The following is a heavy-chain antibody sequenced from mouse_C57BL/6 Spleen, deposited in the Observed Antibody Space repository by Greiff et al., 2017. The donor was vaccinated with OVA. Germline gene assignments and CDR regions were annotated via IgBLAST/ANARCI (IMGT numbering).Heavy chain of an antibody. CDR3: VRDPPYYYGSSPHV. V-gene: IGHV10-3*01. Sequence: EVMLVESGGGLVQPKGSLKLSCAASGFTFNTYAMHWVRQAPGKGLEWVARIRSKSSNYATYYADSVKDRFTISRDDSQSMLYLQMNNLKTEDTAMYYCVRDPPYYYGSSPHVWGTGTTVTVSS. J-gene: IGHJ1*03. CDR1: GFTFNTYA. CDR2: IRSKSSNYAT. D-gene: IGHD1-1*01.